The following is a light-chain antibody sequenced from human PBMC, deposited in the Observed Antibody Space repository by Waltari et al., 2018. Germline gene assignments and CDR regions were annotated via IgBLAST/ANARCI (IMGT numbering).Light chain of an antibody. Sequence: QSGLTQPASVSGSPGQSITISCTGTSSDVGAYNYVSWYQQHPGKAPKLIFYDVHYRPSGVSSSFSASKSGNTASLTISGLQAEDEADYYCSSYTTNTGVFGTGTMVTVL. CDR2: DVH. V-gene: IGLV2-14*03. J-gene: IGLJ1*01. CDR3: SSYTTNTGV. CDR1: SSDVGAYNY.